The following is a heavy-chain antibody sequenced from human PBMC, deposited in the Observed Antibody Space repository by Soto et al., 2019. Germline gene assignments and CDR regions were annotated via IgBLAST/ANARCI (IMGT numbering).Heavy chain of an antibody. V-gene: IGHV3-48*01. CDR1: GFIFSSYT. Sequence: GGSLRLSCAASGFIFSSYTMNWVRQAPGKGLEWVSYISSYSGTIYYADFVKGRFTISRDNAKNSLYLQMNSLRSEDTAVYYCARDPRNYYYYGMDVWGQGTTVTVSS. CDR2: ISSYSGTI. CDR3: ARDPRNYYYYGMDV. J-gene: IGHJ6*02.